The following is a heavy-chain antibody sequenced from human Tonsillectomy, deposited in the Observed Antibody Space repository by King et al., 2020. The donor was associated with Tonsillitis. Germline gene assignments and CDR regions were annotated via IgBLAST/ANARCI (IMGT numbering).Heavy chain of an antibody. Sequence: VQLVESGGGLVQSGGSLRLSCAASGFTFSSYSMNWVRQAPGKGLEWLSYISHSSSTISYADSVKGRFTISRDNAKTSLYLQMNSLRAEDTAVYYCVRDKNWAFDYWGQGTLVTVSS. D-gene: IGHD7-27*01. CDR3: VRDKNWAFDY. J-gene: IGHJ4*02. V-gene: IGHV3-48*01. CDR1: GFTFSSYS. CDR2: ISHSSSTI.